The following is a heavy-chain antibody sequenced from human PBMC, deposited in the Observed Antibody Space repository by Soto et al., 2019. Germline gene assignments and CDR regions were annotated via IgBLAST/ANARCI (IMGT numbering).Heavy chain of an antibody. J-gene: IGHJ4*01. Sequence: QVQLQQWGAGLLKPSETLSLTCADYGGSFSGYYWSWIRQPPGKGLERMWEINHSGSTNYNPFLKSQVTISVDTSKKQLSLKLSSVTAADTNVYYCARSSSTLVTLRRPDYFDSWGHGTLVTVCS. CDR2: INHSGST. V-gene: IGHV4-34*01. D-gene: IGHD6-6*01. CDR1: GGSFSGYY. CDR3: ARSSSTLVTLRRPDYFDS.